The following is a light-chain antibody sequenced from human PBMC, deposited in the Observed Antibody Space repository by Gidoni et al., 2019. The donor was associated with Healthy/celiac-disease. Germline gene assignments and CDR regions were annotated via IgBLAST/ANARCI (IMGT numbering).Light chain of an antibody. CDR3: QQYGSSRWT. J-gene: IGKJ1*01. CDR1: QSVSSSY. CDR2: GAS. Sequence: EIVLTQSPGTLSLSPGERANLYCRASQSVSSSYLAWYQQKPGQAPRLLIYGASSSATGIPDRFSGSGSGTDFTLTISRLEPEDFAVYYCQQYGSSRWTFGQGTKVEIK. V-gene: IGKV3-20*01.